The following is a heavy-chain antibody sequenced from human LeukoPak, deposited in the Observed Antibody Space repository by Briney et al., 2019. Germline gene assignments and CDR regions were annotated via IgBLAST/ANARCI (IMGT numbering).Heavy chain of an antibody. Sequence: SGPTLVNPTQTLTLTCTFSGFSLSTSGVGVGWIRQPPGKALEWLALIYWDDDKRYSPSLKSRLTITKDTSKNQVVLTMTNMDPVDTATYYCAHIPPRAPIAGIAAAVYYFDYWGQGTLVTVSS. CDR1: GFSLSTSGVG. D-gene: IGHD6-13*01. J-gene: IGHJ4*02. V-gene: IGHV2-5*02. CDR3: AHIPPRAPIAGIAAAVYYFDY. CDR2: IYWDDDK.